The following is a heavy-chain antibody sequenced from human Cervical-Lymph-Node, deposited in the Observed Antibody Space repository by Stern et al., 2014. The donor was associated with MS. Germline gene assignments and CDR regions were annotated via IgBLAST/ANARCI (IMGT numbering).Heavy chain of an antibody. J-gene: IGHJ3*02. CDR1: GGPISSGGYS. D-gene: IGHD4-17*01. CDR2: IYHSGST. CDR3: ARSSTVTPNAFDI. V-gene: IGHV4-30-2*01. Sequence: QLQLQESGSGLVKPSQTLSLTCAVSGGPISSGGYSWSWIRQPPGKGLESIGSIYHSGSTHYHPSLNSRATISVHRSTHNFSLTLSSLTAADTAVYYCARSSTVTPNAFDIWGQGTMVTVSS.